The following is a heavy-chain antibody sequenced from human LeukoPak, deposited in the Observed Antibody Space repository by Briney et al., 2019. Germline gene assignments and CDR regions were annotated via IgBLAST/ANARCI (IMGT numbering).Heavy chain of an antibody. CDR3: ARESRGYGGYYFDY. CDR2: IYYSGST. J-gene: IGHJ4*02. CDR1: GGSISSYY. Sequence: SETLSLTCTVSGGSISSYYWSWIRQPPGKGLEWIGYIYYSGSTNYNPSLKSRVTISVDTSKNQFSLKLSSVTAADTAVYYCARESRGYGGYYFDYWGQGTLVTVSS. V-gene: IGHV4-59*01. D-gene: IGHD5-18*01.